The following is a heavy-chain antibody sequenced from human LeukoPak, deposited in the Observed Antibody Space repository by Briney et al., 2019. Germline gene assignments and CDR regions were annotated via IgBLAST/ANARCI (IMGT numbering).Heavy chain of an antibody. V-gene: IGHV3-30*07. Sequence: GGSLRLSCAASGFTFSSYAMHWVRQAPGKGLEWVALILYHGDITYYADSVKGRFTLSRDNSKTTLSLQMNSLRAEDTAVYYCASLVVVPVATGGSFDPWGQGTLVTVSS. D-gene: IGHD2-2*01. CDR1: GFTFSSYA. J-gene: IGHJ5*02. CDR2: ILYHGDIT. CDR3: ASLVVVPVATGGSFDP.